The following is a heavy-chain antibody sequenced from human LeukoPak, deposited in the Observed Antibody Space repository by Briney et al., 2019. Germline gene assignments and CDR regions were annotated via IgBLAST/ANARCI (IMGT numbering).Heavy chain of an antibody. D-gene: IGHD6-13*01. Sequence: GASVKVSCKASGYTFTSYDINWVRQATGQGLEWMGWMNPNSGNTGYAQKFQGRVTMTRNTSISTAYMELSSLRSEDTAVYYCARALRGIAAAASRFYYYYMGVWAKGPRSPSP. V-gene: IGHV1-8*01. J-gene: IGHJ6*03. CDR1: GYTFTSYD. CDR3: ARALRGIAAAASRFYYYYMGV. CDR2: MNPNSGNT.